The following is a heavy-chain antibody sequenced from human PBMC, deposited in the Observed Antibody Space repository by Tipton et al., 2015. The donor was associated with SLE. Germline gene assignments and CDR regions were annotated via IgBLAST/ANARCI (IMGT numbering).Heavy chain of an antibody. CDR3: ARDPGYSSSWSNWYFDL. CDR2: IYTSGST. Sequence: TLSLTCTVSGGSISSGSYYWSWIRQPAGKGLEWIGHIYTSGSTNYNPSLKSRVTISVDTSKNQFSLKLSSVTAADTAVYYCARDPGYSSSWSNWYFDLWGRGTLVTVSS. J-gene: IGHJ2*01. CDR1: GGSISSGSYY. V-gene: IGHV4-61*09. D-gene: IGHD6-13*01.